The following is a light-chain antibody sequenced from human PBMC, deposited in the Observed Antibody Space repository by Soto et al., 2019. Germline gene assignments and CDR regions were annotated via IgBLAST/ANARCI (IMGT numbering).Light chain of an antibody. CDR3: LQDYNFPRR. Sequence: DSDTTQSPSARASSVGDVVTITCRSSQSIRSYLNWYQQERGKAPKLLIYGASSLQSGVPSRFSGSGSGTEFSLTISRLQPEDFATYYCLQDYNFPRRFGQGTQVDIK. V-gene: IGKV1-39*01. CDR1: QSIRSY. CDR2: GAS. J-gene: IGKJ1*01.